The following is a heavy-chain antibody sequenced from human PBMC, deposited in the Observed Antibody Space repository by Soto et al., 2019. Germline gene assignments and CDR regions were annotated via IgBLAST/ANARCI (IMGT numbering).Heavy chain of an antibody. CDR3: ARGNEWKSSTFDI. Sequence: QVQLQESGPGLVKPLETVSLTCTVPGGSLIDDYWNWIRQPPGKGLEWIGYVDSSGSTNYNPSLKSRVTISVDRSKNQFSLKLSSVTAADAAVYYCARGNEWKSSTFDIWGHGTMVAVSS. V-gene: IGHV4-59*01. CDR2: VDSSGST. CDR1: GGSLIDDY. D-gene: IGHD3-3*01. J-gene: IGHJ3*02.